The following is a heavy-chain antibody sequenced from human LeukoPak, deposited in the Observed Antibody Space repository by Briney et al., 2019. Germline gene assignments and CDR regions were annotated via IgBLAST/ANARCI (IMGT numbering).Heavy chain of an antibody. CDR2: INHSGST. J-gene: IGHJ4*02. CDR3: ARHSFDSGDYYVE. D-gene: IGHD3-22*01. Sequence: PSETLSLTCAVYGGSFSGYYWSWICQSPGKGLEWIGEINHSGSTNYNPSLKSRVTISVDTSKNQFSLKMRSVTAADTAVYYCARHSFDSGDYYVEWGQGTLVTVSS. V-gene: IGHV4-34*01. CDR1: GGSFSGYY.